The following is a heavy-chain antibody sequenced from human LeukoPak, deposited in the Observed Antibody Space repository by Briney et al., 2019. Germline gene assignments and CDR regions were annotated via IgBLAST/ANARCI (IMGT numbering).Heavy chain of an antibody. D-gene: IGHD3-3*01. CDR1: GFTFSSYW. J-gene: IGHJ6*03. CDR3: ARLAEIQDTIYYYYYYMDV. CDR2: IKQDGSEK. Sequence: GGSLRLSCAASGFTFSSYWMSWVRQAPGKGLEWVANIKQDGSEKYYVDSVKGRFTISRDNAKNSLYLQMNSLRAEDTAVYYCARLAEIQDTIYYYYYYMDVWGKGTTVTVSS. V-gene: IGHV3-7*01.